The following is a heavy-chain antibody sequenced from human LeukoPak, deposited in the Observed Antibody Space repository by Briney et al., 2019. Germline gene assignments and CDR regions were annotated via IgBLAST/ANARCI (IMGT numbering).Heavy chain of an antibody. CDR1: GFSFSSYW. Sequence: GGSLRLSCAASGFSFSSYWMNWVRQAPGKGLEWVANIKQDGSEKYYVDSVKGRFTISRDNAKDSLYLQMNSLRAEDTAVYYCASGGYSFFYWGQGTLVTVSS. D-gene: IGHD5-18*01. CDR2: IKQDGSEK. J-gene: IGHJ4*02. V-gene: IGHV3-7*03. CDR3: ASGGYSFFY.